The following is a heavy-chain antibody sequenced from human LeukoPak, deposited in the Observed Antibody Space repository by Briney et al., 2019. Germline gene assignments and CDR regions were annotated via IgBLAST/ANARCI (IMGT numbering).Heavy chain of an antibody. CDR3: ATEPRSPIVGATKNWFDP. V-gene: IGHV1-69*13. CDR1: GGTFISYA. D-gene: IGHD1-26*01. Sequence: GASVKVSCKASGGTFISYAISWVRQAPGQGLEWMGGIIPIFGTANYAQKFQGRVTITADESTSTAYMELSSLRSEDTAVYYCATEPRSPIVGATKNWFDPWGQGTLVTVSS. J-gene: IGHJ5*02. CDR2: IIPIFGTA.